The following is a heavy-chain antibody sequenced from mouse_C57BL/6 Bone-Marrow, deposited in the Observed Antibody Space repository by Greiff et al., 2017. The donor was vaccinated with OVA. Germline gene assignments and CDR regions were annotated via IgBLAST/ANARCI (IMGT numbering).Heavy chain of an antibody. CDR1: GFNIKDYY. J-gene: IGHJ2*01. Sequence: VQLQQSGAELVKPGASVKLSCTASGFNIKDYYMHWVKQRTEQGLEWIGRIDPEDGETKYDPKFQGKATITADTSSNTAYLQLSSLTSEDTAVYYCARDGYYVDYGGQGTTLTVSS. V-gene: IGHV14-2*01. CDR2: IDPEDGET. CDR3: ARDGYYVDY. D-gene: IGHD2-3*01.